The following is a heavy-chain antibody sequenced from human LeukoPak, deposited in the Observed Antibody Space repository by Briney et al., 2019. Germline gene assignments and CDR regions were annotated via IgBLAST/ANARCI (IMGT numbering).Heavy chain of an antibody. D-gene: IGHD3-10*01. CDR1: GFTFSSYA. Sequence: GGSLRLSCAASGFTFSSYAMHWVRQAPGKGLEYVSAISSNGGSTYYANSVKGRFTISRDNSKNTLYLQMGSLRAEDMAVYYCAREGSPDYYGSGGSFDYWGQGTLVTVSS. CDR2: ISSNGGST. CDR3: AREGSPDYYGSGGSFDY. J-gene: IGHJ4*02. V-gene: IGHV3-64*01.